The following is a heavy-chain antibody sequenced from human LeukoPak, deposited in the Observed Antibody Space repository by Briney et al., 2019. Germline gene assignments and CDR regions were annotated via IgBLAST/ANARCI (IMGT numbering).Heavy chain of an antibody. V-gene: IGHV1-69*10. CDR3: GRDRDGYNDY. Sequence: ASVKVSCKAFGYTFTSNYMHWVRQAPGQGLEWLGGIIPILGSPNYAQRFQDRLTITADTSTKTVYMELSSLTSEDTAVYYCGRDRDGYNDYWGQGTLVTVSS. CDR1: GYTFTSNY. J-gene: IGHJ4*02. CDR2: IIPILGSP. D-gene: IGHD5-24*01.